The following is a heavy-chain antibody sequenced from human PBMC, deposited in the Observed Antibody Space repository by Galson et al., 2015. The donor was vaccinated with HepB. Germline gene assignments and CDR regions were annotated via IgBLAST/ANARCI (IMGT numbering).Heavy chain of an antibody. D-gene: IGHD6-13*01. CDR2: IYWDDDK. Sequence: PALVKPTQTLTLTCTFSGFSLSTSGMCVSWIRQPPGKALEWLALIYWDDDKYYSTSLKTRLTISKDTSKNQVVLTMTNMDPVDTATYYCARTVYSSSWGGWFDPWGQGTLVTVSS. CDR1: GFSLSTSGMC. CDR3: ARTVYSSSWGGWFDP. J-gene: IGHJ5*02. V-gene: IGHV2-70*01.